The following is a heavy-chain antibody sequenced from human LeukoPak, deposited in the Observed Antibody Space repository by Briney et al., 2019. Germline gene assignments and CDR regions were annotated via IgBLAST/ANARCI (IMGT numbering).Heavy chain of an antibody. D-gene: IGHD4/OR15-4a*01. CDR2: TYYSGST. V-gene: IGHV4-30-4*01. J-gene: IGHJ4*02. CDR3: ARELTYADY. CDR1: GGSISSGNYY. Sequence: SQTLSLTCTVSGGSISSGNYYWSWIRQPPGKGLEWIGYTYYSGSTYYNPSLKSRVTMSVDTSKNQFSLKLSSVTAADTAVYYCARELTYADYWGQGTLVTVSS.